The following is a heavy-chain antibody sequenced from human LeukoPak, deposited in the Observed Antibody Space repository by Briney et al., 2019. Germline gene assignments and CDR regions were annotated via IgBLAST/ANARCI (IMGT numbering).Heavy chain of an antibody. J-gene: IGHJ4*02. D-gene: IGHD5-18*01. CDR2: IRYDGSNK. CDR1: GFTFSSYG. Sequence: SGGSLRLSCAASGFTFSSYGMHWVRQAPGKWLEWVAFIRYDGSNKYYADSVKGRFTISRDNSKNTLYLQMNSLRAEDTAVYYCAKVRIQLWLLVDYWGQGTLVTVSS. V-gene: IGHV3-30*02. CDR3: AKVRIQLWLLVDY.